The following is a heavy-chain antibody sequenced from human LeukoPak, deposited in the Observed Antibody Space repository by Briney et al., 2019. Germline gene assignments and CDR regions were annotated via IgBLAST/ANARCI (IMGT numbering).Heavy chain of an antibody. D-gene: IGHD3-16*01. CDR1: GGSISSSSYY. CDR3: ARWGTWYVDY. V-gene: IGHV4-61*05. Sequence: SETLSLTCTVSGGSISSSSYYWGWIRQPPGKGLEWIGFIYYSGSTHYNPSLKSRVTISLDTSKNQFSLRLSSVTAADTAVYYCARWGTWYVDYWGQGTLVTVSS. CDR2: IYYSGST. J-gene: IGHJ4*02.